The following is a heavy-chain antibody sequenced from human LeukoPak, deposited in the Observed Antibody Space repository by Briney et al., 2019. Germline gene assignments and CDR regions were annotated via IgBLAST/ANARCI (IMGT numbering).Heavy chain of an antibody. CDR1: GGSINIYY. CDR2: IYVSGST. CDR3: ARDKGGITGSWFDP. V-gene: IGHV4-4*07. J-gene: IGHJ5*02. D-gene: IGHD6-13*01. Sequence: SETLSLTCIVSGGSINIYYWSWIRQPAGKGLEWIGRIYVSGSTNYNPSLKSRVTVSVDTSKNQFSLKLSSVTAADTALYYCARDKGGITGSWFDPWGQGTLVTVSS.